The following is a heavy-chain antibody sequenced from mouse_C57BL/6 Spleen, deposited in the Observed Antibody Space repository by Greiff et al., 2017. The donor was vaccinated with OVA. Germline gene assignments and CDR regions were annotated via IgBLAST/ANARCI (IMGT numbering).Heavy chain of an antibody. CDR3: TLCYGYDGGAWFAY. D-gene: IGHD2-2*01. CDR2: IDPEDGDT. Sequence: EVQLQQSGAELVRPGASVKLSCTASGFNIKDYYMHWVKQRPEQGLEWIGRIDPEDGDTEYAPKFQGKATMTADTSSNTAYLQLSSLTSEDTAVYYCTLCYGYDGGAWFAYWGQGTLVTVSA. V-gene: IGHV14-1*01. CDR1: GFNIKDYY. J-gene: IGHJ3*01.